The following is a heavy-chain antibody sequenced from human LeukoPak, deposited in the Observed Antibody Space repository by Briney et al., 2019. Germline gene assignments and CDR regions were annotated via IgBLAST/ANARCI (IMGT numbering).Heavy chain of an antibody. V-gene: IGHV3-7*01. CDR1: GFTFTNYW. CDR2: IKQDGNEK. J-gene: IGHJ4*02. Sequence: GGSLRLSCAASGFTFTNYWMSWVRQAPGTGLEWVANIKQDGNEKYYVDSVRGRFTITRDNAKNTLYLQMNSLRAEDTAVYYCARGGTSGYSSSLHFWGGNYYFDYWGQGTLVTVSS. CDR3: ARGGTSGYSSSLHFWGGNYYFDY. D-gene: IGHD6-13*01.